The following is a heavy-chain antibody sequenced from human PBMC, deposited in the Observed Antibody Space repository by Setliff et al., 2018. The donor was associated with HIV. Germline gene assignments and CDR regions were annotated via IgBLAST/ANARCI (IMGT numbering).Heavy chain of an antibody. J-gene: IGHJ4*02. D-gene: IGHD6-19*01. CDR1: GYTFSSYW. Sequence: GESLRLSCAASGYTFSSYWMAWVRQCPGKGLEWVANIQQHGSEIHYVASVEGRFTISRDNAKNSLYLQMNSLGAEDTAVYYCANMQWASNAWYSFDYWGQGALVTVSS. CDR3: ANMQWASNAWYSFDY. CDR2: IQQHGSEI. V-gene: IGHV3-7*05.